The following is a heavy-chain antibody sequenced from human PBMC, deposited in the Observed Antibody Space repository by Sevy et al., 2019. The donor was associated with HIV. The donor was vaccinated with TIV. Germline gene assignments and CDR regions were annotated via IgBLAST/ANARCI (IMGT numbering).Heavy chain of an antibody. D-gene: IGHD6-19*01. CDR1: GFTVNDKY. CDR2: IFSSGST. CDR3: VSLFLSYRSGWSYFDY. V-gene: IGHV3-66*02. Sequence: GGSLRLSCAISGFTVNDKYIIWVRQAPGKGLEWVSVIFSSGSTYYADSAKGRFIISRDNSKNTVDLQMNSVRAEDTAVYYCVSLFLSYRSGWSYFDYWGQGTLVTVSS. J-gene: IGHJ4*02.